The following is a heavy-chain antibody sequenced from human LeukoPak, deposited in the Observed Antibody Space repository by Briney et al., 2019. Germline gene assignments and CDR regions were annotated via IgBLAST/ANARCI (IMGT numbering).Heavy chain of an antibody. CDR2: IRYDGSNK. CDR3: AKDDRGVRAFDY. CDR1: GFTFSSYA. Sequence: GGSLRLSCAASGFTFSSYAMSWVRQAPGKGLEWVAFIRYDGSNKYYADSVKGRFTISRDNSKNTLYLQMNSLRAEDTAVYYCAKDDRGVRAFDYWGQGTLVTVSS. V-gene: IGHV3-30*02. J-gene: IGHJ4*02. D-gene: IGHD2-8*01.